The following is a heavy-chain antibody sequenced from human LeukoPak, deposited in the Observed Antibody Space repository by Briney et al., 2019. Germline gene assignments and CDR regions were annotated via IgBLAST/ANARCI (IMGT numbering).Heavy chain of an antibody. CDR2: VYTSGST. D-gene: IGHD3-22*01. J-gene: IGHJ4*02. Sequence: SETLSLTCTVSGGSISRYYWSWIRQPAGKGLEWIGRVYTSGSTNYNPSLNSPLTMSVDTSKNQFSLKLSSVTAADTAVYYCARLYYDSSGSIDYWGQGTLVTVSS. CDR3: ARLYYDSSGSIDY. CDR1: GGSISRYY. V-gene: IGHV4-4*07.